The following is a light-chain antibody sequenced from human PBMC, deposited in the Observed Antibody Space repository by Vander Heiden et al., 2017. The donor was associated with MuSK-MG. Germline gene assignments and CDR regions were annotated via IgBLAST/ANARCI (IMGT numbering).Light chain of an antibody. CDR1: QSVSSSY. V-gene: IGKV3-20*01. J-gene: IGKJ1*01. Sequence: EIVLTQSPGTLSLSPGERATLPFRASQSVSSSYVAWYQQKPGQATRLLIYGASSRATGIPDRFSGSGSGTDFTLTISRLEPEDFAVYYCQQYGSSRWTFGQGTKVEIK. CDR3: QQYGSSRWT. CDR2: GAS.